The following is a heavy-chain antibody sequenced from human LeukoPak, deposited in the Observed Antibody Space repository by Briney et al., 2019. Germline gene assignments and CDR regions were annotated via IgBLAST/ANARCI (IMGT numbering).Heavy chain of an antibody. V-gene: IGHV1-2*02. CDR2: INPNGGGT. CDR3: ARGYCTADICSGAWFDP. Sequence: ASVKVSCKASGYTFTGYHIHWVRQAPGQGLEWMGWINPNGGGTNYAQKFQGRVTMTRDTSITTAYIELSRLRSDATAVYYCARGYCTADICSGAWFDPWGRGTLVTVSS. D-gene: IGHD2-15*01. CDR1: GYTFTGYH. J-gene: IGHJ5*02.